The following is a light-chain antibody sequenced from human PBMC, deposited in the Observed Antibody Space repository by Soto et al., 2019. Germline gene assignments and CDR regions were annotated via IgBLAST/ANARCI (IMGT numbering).Light chain of an antibody. V-gene: IGKV4-1*01. Sequence: DIVMTQSPDSLAVSLGERATINCKSSQSVLYSSNNKNYLAWYQQRPGQHPKLLIYWASTRESGVPARFSGTGSGTDSTLTITSLQADDVAFYYYQPYESTPPPFGQANKLHIK. CDR2: WAS. CDR1: QSVLYSSNNKNY. J-gene: IGKJ2*01. CDR3: QPYESTPPP.